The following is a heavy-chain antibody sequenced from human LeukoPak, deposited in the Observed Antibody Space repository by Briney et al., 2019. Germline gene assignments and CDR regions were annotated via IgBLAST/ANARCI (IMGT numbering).Heavy chain of an antibody. CDR1: GGSISSGGYS. J-gene: IGHJ5*02. D-gene: IGHD2-2*01. CDR2: IYHSGST. V-gene: IGHV4-30-2*01. Sequence: SETLSLTCVVSGGSISSGGYSWSWIRQPPGKGLEWIGYIYHSGSTYYNPSLKSRVTISVDRSKNQFSLKLSSVTAADTAVYYCARQFTGYCSSTSCPYNWFDPWGQGTLVTVSS. CDR3: ARQFTGYCSSTSCPYNWFDP.